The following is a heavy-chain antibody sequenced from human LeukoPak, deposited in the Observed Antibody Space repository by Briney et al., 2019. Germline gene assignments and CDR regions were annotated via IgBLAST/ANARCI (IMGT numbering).Heavy chain of an antibody. Sequence: GGSLRLSCAASGFTFSDYYMSWIRQAPGKGLEWVSYISSSGSTIYYADSVKGRFTISRDNSKNTVYLQMNSLRAEDTAVYYCANGAAGQYCTRTTCYRWGQGTLVTVSS. CDR1: GFTFSDYY. D-gene: IGHD2-2*01. CDR3: ANGAAGQYCTRTTCYR. CDR2: ISSSGSTI. V-gene: IGHV3-11*01. J-gene: IGHJ4*02.